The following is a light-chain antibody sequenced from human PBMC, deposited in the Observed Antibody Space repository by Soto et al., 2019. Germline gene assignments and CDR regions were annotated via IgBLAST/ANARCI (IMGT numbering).Light chain of an antibody. J-gene: IGKJ2*01. Sequence: DIQMTQSPSSLSASVGDRVTITCRASQSISNYLNWYQHKPGKAPNLLIYAASTLQSGVPSRFSGSRSGTDFTLTITHLQPEDFASYYCQQIYSSPPTFGQGTKLEIK. CDR1: QSISNY. CDR2: AAS. CDR3: QQIYSSPPT. V-gene: IGKV1-39*01.